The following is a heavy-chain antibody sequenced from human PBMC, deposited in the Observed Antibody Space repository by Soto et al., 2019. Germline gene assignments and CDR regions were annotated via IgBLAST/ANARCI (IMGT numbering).Heavy chain of an antibody. V-gene: IGHV1-69*13. J-gene: IGHJ6*02. D-gene: IGHD6-6*01. Sequence: SVKVSCKASGGTFSSYAISWVRQAPGQGLEWMGGIIPIFGTANYAQKFQGRVTITADESTSTAYMELSSLRSEDTAVYYCARVNSAARTYYYYGMDVWGQGTTVTVSS. CDR3: ARVNSAARTYYYYGMDV. CDR1: GGTFSSYA. CDR2: IIPIFGTA.